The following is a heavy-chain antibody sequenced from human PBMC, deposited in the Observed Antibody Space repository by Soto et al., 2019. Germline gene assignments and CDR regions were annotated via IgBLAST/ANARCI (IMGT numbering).Heavy chain of an antibody. V-gene: IGHV4-59*01. J-gene: IGHJ6*02. CDR3: ARASTPPYYYYGMDV. CDR1: GGSISSYY. Sequence: SETLSLTCTVSGGSISSYYWSWIRQPPGKGLEWIGYIYYSGSTNYNPSLKSRVTISVDTSKNQFSLKLSSVTAADTAVYYCARASTPPYYYYGMDVWGQGTTVTSP. D-gene: IGHD4-17*01. CDR2: IYYSGST.